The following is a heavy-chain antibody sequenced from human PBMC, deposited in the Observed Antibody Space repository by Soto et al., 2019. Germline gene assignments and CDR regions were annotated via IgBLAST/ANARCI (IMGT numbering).Heavy chain of an antibody. Sequence: TGGSLRLSCAASGFTFSSYAMSWVRQAPGKGLEWVSAISGSGGSTYYADSVKGRFTISRDNSKNTLYLQMNSLRAEDTAVYYCAKDLGYYDSSGYFDAFDIWGQGTMVTVSS. CDR2: ISGSGGST. D-gene: IGHD3-22*01. J-gene: IGHJ3*02. CDR1: GFTFSSYA. V-gene: IGHV3-23*01. CDR3: AKDLGYYDSSGYFDAFDI.